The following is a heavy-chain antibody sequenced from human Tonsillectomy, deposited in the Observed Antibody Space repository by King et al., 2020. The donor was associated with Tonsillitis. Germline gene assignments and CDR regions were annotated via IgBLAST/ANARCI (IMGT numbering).Heavy chain of an antibody. Sequence: VQLVESGGGVVQPGTSLRLSCEVSAFTFRTYVLDWVRQAPGKGLEWVAVISYDGKNKVYAESGKGRFTISRGNSKKTQFMQLNSLRPEDTAVYYCAVRRDCSDSNCYNAFYIWGQGTMVTVSS. V-gene: IGHV3-30*04. CDR3: AVRRDCSDSNCYNAFYI. CDR1: AFTFRTYV. D-gene: IGHD2-2*02. J-gene: IGHJ3*02. CDR2: ISYDGKNK.